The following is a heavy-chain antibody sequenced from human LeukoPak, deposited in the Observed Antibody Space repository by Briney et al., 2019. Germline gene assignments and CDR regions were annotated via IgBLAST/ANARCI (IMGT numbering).Heavy chain of an antibody. J-gene: IGHJ3*02. CDR3: ARGEMATITDAFDI. CDR2: IYSGGST. Sequence: GGSLRLSCAASGFTVSSNYMSWVRQAPGKGLEWVSVIYSGGSTYYADSVKGRFTISRDNSKNTLYLQMNSLRAEDTAVYYCARGEMATITDAFDIWGQGTMVTVSS. V-gene: IGHV3-53*01. CDR1: GFTVSSNY. D-gene: IGHD5-24*01.